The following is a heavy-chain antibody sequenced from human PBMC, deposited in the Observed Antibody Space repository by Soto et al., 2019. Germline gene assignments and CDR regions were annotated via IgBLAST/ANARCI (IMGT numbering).Heavy chain of an antibody. J-gene: IGHJ4*02. CDR2: IKQDGSER. CDR1: GFTFSSYY. V-gene: IGHV3-7*01. CDR3: ANRHLN. Sequence: EVQMVESGGGLVQPGGSLRLSCAASGFTFSSYYMMWVRQAPGKGLEWVANIKQDGSERHYVDAVKGRFTISRDNPKNSLYLQMNSLRVDDTAFYYCANRHLNWGQGTLVTVSS.